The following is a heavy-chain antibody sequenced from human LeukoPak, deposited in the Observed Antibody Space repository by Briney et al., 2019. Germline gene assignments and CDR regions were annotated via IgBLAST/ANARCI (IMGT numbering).Heavy chain of an antibody. V-gene: IGHV4-30-4*08. CDR3: ARFASYYDFRSSYYADY. D-gene: IGHD3-3*01. CDR1: GGSISSGDYY. CDR2: IYYSGST. J-gene: IGHJ4*02. Sequence: SETLSLTCTVSGGSISSGDYYWSWIRQPPGKGLEWIGYIYYSGSTYYNPSLKNRVTISVDTSKNQFSLWLSSVTAADTAVYYCARFASYYDFRSSYYADYWGQGTLVTVSS.